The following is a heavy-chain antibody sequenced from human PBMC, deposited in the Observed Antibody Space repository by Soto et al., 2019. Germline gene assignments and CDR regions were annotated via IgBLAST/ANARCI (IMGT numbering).Heavy chain of an antibody. Sequence: GGSLRLSCEASGFTFSGSAMHWVRQASGKGLEWVGRIRSKANSYATAYAASVKGRFTISRDDSKNTAYLQMNSLKTGDTAVYYCTRGDWWELPTMDYWGQGT. D-gene: IGHD1-26*01. CDR1: GFTFSGSA. J-gene: IGHJ4*02. CDR3: TRGDWWELPTMDY. CDR2: IRSKANSYAT. V-gene: IGHV3-73*01.